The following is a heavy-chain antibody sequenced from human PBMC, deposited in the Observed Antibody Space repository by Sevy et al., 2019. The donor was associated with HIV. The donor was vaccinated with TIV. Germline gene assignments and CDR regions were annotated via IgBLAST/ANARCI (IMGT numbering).Heavy chain of an antibody. Sequence: ASVKVSCKTSGYMFSDYFIYWVRQAPGQGLECMGWLRPHSGGTKYAQKFQGRVTMTRDTSISTAYMELTTLRSDDTAVDYCAREVGSSDKKSYYFDFWGQGTLVTVSS. CDR3: AREVGSSDKKSYYFDF. J-gene: IGHJ4*02. CDR1: GYMFSDYF. V-gene: IGHV1-2*02. CDR2: LRPHSGGT. D-gene: IGHD1-26*01.